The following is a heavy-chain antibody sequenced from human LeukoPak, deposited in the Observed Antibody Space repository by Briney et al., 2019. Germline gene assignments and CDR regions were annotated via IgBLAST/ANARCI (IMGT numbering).Heavy chain of an antibody. Sequence: SETLSLTCAVYGGSFSGYYWSWIRQPPGKGLEWIGEINHSGSTNYNPSLKSRVTISVDTSKNQFSLKLSSVTAADTAVYYCARRGATVPRFDYWGQGTLVTVSS. CDR3: ARRGATVPRFDY. CDR1: GGSFSGYY. CDR2: INHSGST. V-gene: IGHV4-34*01. J-gene: IGHJ4*02. D-gene: IGHD4-17*01.